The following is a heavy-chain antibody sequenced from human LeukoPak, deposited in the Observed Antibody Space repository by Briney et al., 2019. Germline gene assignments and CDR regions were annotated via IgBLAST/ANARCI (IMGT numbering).Heavy chain of an antibody. D-gene: IGHD3-3*01. CDR2: ISGSGGST. V-gene: IGHV3-23*01. Sequence: PGGSLRLSCAASGFTFSSYAMSWVRQAPGKGLEWVSAISGSGGSTYYADSVKGRFTTSRDNSKNTLYLQMNSLRAEDAAVYYCAGGESLRFLDYWGQGTLVTVSS. CDR1: GFTFSSYA. CDR3: AGGESLRFLDY. J-gene: IGHJ4*02.